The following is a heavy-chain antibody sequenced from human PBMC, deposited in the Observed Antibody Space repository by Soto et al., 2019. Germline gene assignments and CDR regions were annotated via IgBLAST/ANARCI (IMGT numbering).Heavy chain of an antibody. CDR3: ARADLVWWFDP. Sequence: PSETLSLTCTVSGGSISSYYWSWIRQPPGKGLEWIGYIYYSGSTNYNPSLKSRVTISVDTSKNQFSLKLSSVTAADTAVYYCARADLVWWFDPWGQGTRVTVSS. D-gene: IGHD6-6*01. J-gene: IGHJ5*02. CDR2: IYYSGST. V-gene: IGHV4-59*01. CDR1: GGSISSYY.